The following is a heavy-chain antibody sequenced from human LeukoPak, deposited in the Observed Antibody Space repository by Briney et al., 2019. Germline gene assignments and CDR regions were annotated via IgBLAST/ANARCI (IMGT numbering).Heavy chain of an antibody. D-gene: IGHD3-22*01. CDR1: GFTFSSYS. CDR2: ISSSSSYI. J-gene: IGHJ6*04. Sequence: GGSLRLSCAASGFTFSSYSMNWVRQAPGKGLEWVSSISSSSSYIYYADSVKGRFTISRDNAKNSLYLQMNSLRAEDTAVYYCAKDVYYDSSVFSSDYYKVMDFWGKGPTATVPS. CDR3: AKDVYYDSSVFSSDYYKVMDF. V-gene: IGHV3-21*01.